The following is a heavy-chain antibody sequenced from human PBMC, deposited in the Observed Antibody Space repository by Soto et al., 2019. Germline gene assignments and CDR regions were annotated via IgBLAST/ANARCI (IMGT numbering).Heavy chain of an antibody. D-gene: IGHD3-22*01. Sequence: QVQLVESGGGVVQPGRSLRLSCAASGFTFSSYAMHWVRQAPGKGLEWVAVISYDGSNKYYADSVKGRFTISRDNSKNTVYLQMNSLRAEDTAVYYCARGESSGYYLIDYWGQGTLVTVSS. CDR2: ISYDGSNK. V-gene: IGHV3-30-3*01. J-gene: IGHJ4*02. CDR3: ARGESSGYYLIDY. CDR1: GFTFSSYA.